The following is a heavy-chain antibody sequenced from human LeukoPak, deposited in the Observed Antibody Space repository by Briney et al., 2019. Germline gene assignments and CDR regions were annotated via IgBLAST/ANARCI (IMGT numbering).Heavy chain of an antibody. D-gene: IGHD6-13*01. V-gene: IGHV3-30*18. CDR2: IPYDGSNK. CDR3: AKKFPGTVAAGPDH. Sequence: GGSLRLSCAASGFTFSTFGMHWVRQAPGKGLEWVAVIPYDGSNKYYGDSVKGRFTISRDNSKNTLYLQMNSLRAEDTAVYYCAKKFPGTVAAGPDHWGQGTLVTVSS. J-gene: IGHJ4*02. CDR1: GFTFSTFG.